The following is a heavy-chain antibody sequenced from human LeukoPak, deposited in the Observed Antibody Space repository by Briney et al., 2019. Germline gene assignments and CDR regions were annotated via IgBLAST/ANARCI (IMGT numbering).Heavy chain of an antibody. Sequence: GGSLRLSCAVSGITLSNYGMSWVRQAPGKGLEWVAGISASGGRTNYADSVKGRFTISIANPKNSLYQQLNSLRDEDPDVYFCAKRGVVIRVILVGFHKEAYYFDSWGQGALVTVSS. CDR3: AKRGVVIRVILVGFHKEAYYFDS. J-gene: IGHJ4*02. D-gene: IGHD3-22*01. V-gene: IGHV3-23*01. CDR1: GITLSNYG. CDR2: ISASGGRT.